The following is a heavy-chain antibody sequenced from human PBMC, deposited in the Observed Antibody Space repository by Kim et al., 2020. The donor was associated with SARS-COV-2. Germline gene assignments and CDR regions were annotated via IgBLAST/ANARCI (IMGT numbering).Heavy chain of an antibody. J-gene: IGHJ4*02. D-gene: IGHD3-16*01. CDR3: AKGQYYFEY. Sequence: STNYVASVKGRFTITRDQSKNTLSVQMNSVRSWATALYYCAKGQYYFEYWGQGTLVTVSS. V-gene: IGHV3-23*01. CDR2: ST.